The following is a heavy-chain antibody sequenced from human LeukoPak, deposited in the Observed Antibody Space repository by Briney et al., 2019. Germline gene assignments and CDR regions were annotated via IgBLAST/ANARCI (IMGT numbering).Heavy chain of an antibody. CDR1: GYTFTHYA. CDR2: INTNTATP. CDR3: ARDPTRSPGGGFFSPLGY. J-gene: IGHJ4*02. D-gene: IGHD2-15*01. Sequence: GASVKLSCKASGYTFTHYAINWVRQAPGQGLEWMGWINTNTATPMYAQGFSGRFVFSLDVSDSTAYLQISSLKAGDTAVYYCARDPTRSPGGGFFSPLGYWGQGSLVTVSS. V-gene: IGHV7-4-1*02.